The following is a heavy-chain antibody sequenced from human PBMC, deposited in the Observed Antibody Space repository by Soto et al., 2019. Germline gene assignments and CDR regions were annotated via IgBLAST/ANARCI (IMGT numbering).Heavy chain of an antibody. CDR1: DGSFSDYY. Sequence: QVQLHQWGAGLLKPSETLSLTCAVYDGSFSDYYWTWIRQSPGKGLEWIGEINHSGSTSYKSSLKSRVPISIDTSKNQFSLKLTSVTASDTAVYYCARGKFGFSYYYYYHLDVWGKGTTVTVSS. V-gene: IGHV4-34*01. CDR2: INHSGST. D-gene: IGHD2-21*01. CDR3: ARGKFGFSYYYYYHLDV. J-gene: IGHJ6*03.